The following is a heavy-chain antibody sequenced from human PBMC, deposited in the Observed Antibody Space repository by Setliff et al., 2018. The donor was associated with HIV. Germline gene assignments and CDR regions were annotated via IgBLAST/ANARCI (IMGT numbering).Heavy chain of an antibody. CDR2: IYYSGST. J-gene: IGHJ4*02. Sequence: PSETLSLTCTVSGGSISSGGFYWSWIRQHPGKGLEWIGYIYYSGSTYYNPSLKSRVTISVDTSKNQFSLKLSSVTAADTAVYYCASAVGSSSWLRALDYWGQGTLVTVSS. D-gene: IGHD6-13*01. CDR3: ASAVGSSSWLRALDY. V-gene: IGHV4-31*03. CDR1: GGSISSGGFY.